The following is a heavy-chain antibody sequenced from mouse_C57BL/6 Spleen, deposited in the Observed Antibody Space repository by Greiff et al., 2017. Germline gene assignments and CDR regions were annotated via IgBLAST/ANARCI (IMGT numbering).Heavy chain of an antibody. CDR3: TNYYGSSYRVFDY. CDR1: GYTFTDYE. V-gene: IGHV1-15*01. J-gene: IGHJ2*01. D-gene: IGHD1-1*01. Sequence: QVQLQQSGAELVRPGASVTLSCKASGYTFTDYEMHWVKQTPVHGLEWIGAIDPETGGTAYNQKFKGKAILTADKSSSTAYMELRSLTSEDSAVYYCTNYYGSSYRVFDYWGQGTTLTVSS. CDR2: IDPETGGT.